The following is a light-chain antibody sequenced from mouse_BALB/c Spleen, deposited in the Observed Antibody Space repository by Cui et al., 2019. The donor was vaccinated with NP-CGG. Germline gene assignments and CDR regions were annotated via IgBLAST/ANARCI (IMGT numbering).Light chain of an antibody. Sequence: QAVVTQESALTTSPGETVTLTCRSSTGAVTTNNYANWVQEKPDHLFTGLIGGTNNRPPGVPARFSGSLIGDKAALTITGAQTEDEAIYFCALWYSNHWVFSGGTKLTVL. CDR1: TGAVTTNNY. CDR3: ALWYSNHWV. CDR2: GTN. J-gene: IGLJ1*01. V-gene: IGLV1*01.